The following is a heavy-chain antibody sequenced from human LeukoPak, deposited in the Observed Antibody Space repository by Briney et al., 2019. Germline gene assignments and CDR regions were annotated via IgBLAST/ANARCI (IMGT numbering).Heavy chain of an antibody. J-gene: IGHJ6*03. CDR3: AKGRSDFFAYYYLDV. V-gene: IGHV1-46*03. Sequence: ASVKVSCKASGYTLTSNYIHWVRQAPGQGLEWMGIINPSGGSTTYAQKFQGRVTMTRDTSTSTVYVELTSLRSEDTAVYYCAKGRSDFFAYYYLDVWGKGTTVTVSS. CDR2: INPSGGST. CDR1: GYTLTSNY. D-gene: IGHD2-21*02.